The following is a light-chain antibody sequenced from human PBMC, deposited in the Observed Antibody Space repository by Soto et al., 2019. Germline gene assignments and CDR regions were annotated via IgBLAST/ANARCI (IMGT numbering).Light chain of an antibody. J-gene: IGKJ1*01. CDR3: QQGFSLPWT. CDR2: AAS. Sequence: IQMTQSPSSLSASLGYRVTITCRASQTISRYLNWYQQKPGKAPKLLIYAASSLQSGVPSRFSASGSGTDFALNISSLQPDDFGTYYCQQGFSLPWTFGQGTKVDIK. V-gene: IGKV1-39*01. CDR1: QTISRY.